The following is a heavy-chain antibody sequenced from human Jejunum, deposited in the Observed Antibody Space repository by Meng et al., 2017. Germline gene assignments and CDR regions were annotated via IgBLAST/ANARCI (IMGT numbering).Heavy chain of an antibody. CDR3: ARGGYYSFDY. J-gene: IGHJ4*02. V-gene: IGHV4-4*02. D-gene: IGHD5-18*01. CDR1: GGPISSVYW. Sequence: QLPASGPVLVKPSETLSLTCPASGGPISSVYWWTRVRQSPGKGLEWIGEIYHSGSTNYNPSLKSRVTISVDKSKNQFSLKLTSVTAADTAVYYCARGGYYSFDYWGQGTLVTVSS. CDR2: IYHSGST.